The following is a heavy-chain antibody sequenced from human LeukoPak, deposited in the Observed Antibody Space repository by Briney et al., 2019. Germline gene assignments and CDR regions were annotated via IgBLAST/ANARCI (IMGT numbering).Heavy chain of an antibody. J-gene: IGHJ6*02. D-gene: IGHD6-6*01. V-gene: IGHV3-33*01. CDR3: ARDLVSSSSSRDYYYAVDV. CDR1: GITFSGYG. CDR2: TWYHGNNK. Sequence: GGSLRLSCEASGITFSGYGMHWVRQAPGKGLEWVSGTWYHGNNKYYADSVKGRFTISRDNSKNTLYLQMNSLRAEDTAVYYCARDLVSSSSSRDYYYAVDVWGQGTTVTVSS.